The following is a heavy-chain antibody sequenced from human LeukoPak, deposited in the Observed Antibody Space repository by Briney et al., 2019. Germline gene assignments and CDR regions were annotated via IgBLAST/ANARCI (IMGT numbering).Heavy chain of an antibody. J-gene: IGHJ1*01. Sequence: PGGSLRLSCAASGFTFSSYSMNWVRQAPGKGLEWVSYISSSSSTIYYADSVKGRFTISRDNAKNSLYLQMNSLRAEDMAVYYCARAGTVEGFQHWGQGTLVTVSS. V-gene: IGHV3-48*01. CDR2: ISSSSSTI. D-gene: IGHD4-23*01. CDR3: ARAGTVEGFQH. CDR1: GFTFSSYS.